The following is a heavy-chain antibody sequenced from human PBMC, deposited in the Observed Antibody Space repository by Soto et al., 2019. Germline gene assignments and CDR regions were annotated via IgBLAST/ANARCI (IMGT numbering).Heavy chain of an antibody. V-gene: IGHV1-69*13. J-gene: IGHJ6*02. CDR1: GYTFTSYA. CDR3: ARGDTPRVVVAATAYYYGMDV. D-gene: IGHD2-15*01. Sequence: SVKVSCKASGYTFTSYAISWVRQAPGQGLEWMGGIIPIFGTANYAQKFQGRVTITADESTSTAYMELSSLRSEDTAVYYCARGDTPRVVVAATAYYYGMDVWGQGTTVTVSS. CDR2: IIPIFGTA.